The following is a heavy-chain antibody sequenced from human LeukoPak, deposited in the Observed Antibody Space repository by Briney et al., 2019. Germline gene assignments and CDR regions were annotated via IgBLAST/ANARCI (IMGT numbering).Heavy chain of an antibody. J-gene: IGHJ4*02. CDR1: GFPFSGSG. D-gene: IGHD6-13*01. Sequence: PGSSLRLSCAASGFPFSGSGMHWVRQAPGKGLEWVAVISYDGSNKYYADSVKGRFTISRDNSKNTLYLQMNSLRAEDTAVYYCARGSSSSWYPFDYWGQGTLVTVSS. V-gene: IGHV3-33*05. CDR2: ISYDGSNK. CDR3: ARGSSSSWYPFDY.